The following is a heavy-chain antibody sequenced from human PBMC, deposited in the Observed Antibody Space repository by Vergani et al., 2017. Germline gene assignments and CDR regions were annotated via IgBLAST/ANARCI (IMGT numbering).Heavy chain of an antibody. CDR2: ISTNGGTT. CDR3: ANIAAPGPRGRGTGN. CDR1: GFTFSSYA. Sequence: EVQLVESGGGLVQPGGSLRLSCSTFGFTFSSYAMYWVRQAPGKGLEFVLSISTNGGTTYYADSVKGRFTISRDNSESTLHLQMTSLRAEDTAVYYCANIAAPGPRGRGTGNWGQGTLVTVSS. J-gene: IGHJ4*02. D-gene: IGHD6-13*01. V-gene: IGHV3-64D*06.